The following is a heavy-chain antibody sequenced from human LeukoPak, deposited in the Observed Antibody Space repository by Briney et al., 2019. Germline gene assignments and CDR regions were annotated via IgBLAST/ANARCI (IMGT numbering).Heavy chain of an antibody. CDR1: GFTFSSYE. CDR2: IDKKDKGYATAT. J-gene: IGHJ5*02. Sequence: PGGSLRLSCAASGFTFSSYEFNWVRQSSGKGLEWVGQIDKKDKGYATATAYAASVKGRFTISRDDSINTAYLQMKSLKTEDTALYYCTRGSGTYNWFDPWGQGTLVTVSS. D-gene: IGHD1-26*01. CDR3: TRGSGTYNWFDP. V-gene: IGHV3-73*01.